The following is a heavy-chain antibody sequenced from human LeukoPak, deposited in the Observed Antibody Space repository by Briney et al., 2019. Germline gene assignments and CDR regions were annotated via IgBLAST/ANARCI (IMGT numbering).Heavy chain of an antibody. V-gene: IGHV3-48*01. Sequence: GGSLRLSCAASGFTFSSCSMNWVRQAPGKGLEWLSYITSSSSAIYYADSVKGRFTISRDNAKNSLHLQMNSLRAEDTAVYYCARDYWNWFDPWGQGTLVTVSS. CDR1: GFTFSSCS. J-gene: IGHJ5*02. D-gene: IGHD2-8*02. CDR3: ARDYWNWFDP. CDR2: ITSSSSAI.